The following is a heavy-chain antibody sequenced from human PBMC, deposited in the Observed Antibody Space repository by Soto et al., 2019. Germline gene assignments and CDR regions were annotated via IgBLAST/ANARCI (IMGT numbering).Heavy chain of an antibody. J-gene: IGHJ4*02. CDR2: ISYDGSNK. CDR1: GFTFSSYG. Sequence: QVQLVESGGGVVQPGRSLRLSCAASGFTFSSYGMHWVRQAPGKGLEWVAVISYDGSNKYYADSVKGRFTISRDNSKNTLYLQMNGLRAEDTAGYYCAKDGYCSSTSCAVQVGYWGQGTLVTVSS. V-gene: IGHV3-30*18. CDR3: AKDGYCSSTSCAVQVGY. D-gene: IGHD2-2*03.